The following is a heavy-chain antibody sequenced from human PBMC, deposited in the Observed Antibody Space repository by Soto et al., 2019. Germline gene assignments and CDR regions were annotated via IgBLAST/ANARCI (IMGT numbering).Heavy chain of an antibody. Sequence: QVQLQESGPGLVKPSETLSLTCTVSGGSISSYYWSWIRQPAGKGLEWIGRIYTSGSTNYNPSLKSRVTMSVDTCKNQFSLNLSSVTAADTAVYYCARVRNYYDSSADGWYFDLWGRGTLVTVSS. CDR2: IYTSGST. V-gene: IGHV4-4*07. CDR1: GGSISSYY. J-gene: IGHJ2*01. CDR3: ARVRNYYDSSADGWYFDL. D-gene: IGHD3-22*01.